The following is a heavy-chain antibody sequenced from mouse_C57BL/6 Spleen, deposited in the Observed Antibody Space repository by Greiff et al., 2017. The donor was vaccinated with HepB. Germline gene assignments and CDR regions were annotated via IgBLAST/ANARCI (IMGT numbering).Heavy chain of an antibody. V-gene: IGHV1-15*01. CDR1: GYTFTDYE. CDR3: TRNGILVYDYAWFAY. J-gene: IGHJ3*01. Sequence: LVESGAELVRPGASVTLSCKASGYTFTDYEMHWVKQTPVHGLEWIGAIDPETGGTAYNQKFKGKAILTADKSSSPASRELRSLTSADSAVYYFTRNGILVYDYAWFAYWGQGTLVTVSA. CDR2: IDPETGGT. D-gene: IGHD2-4*01.